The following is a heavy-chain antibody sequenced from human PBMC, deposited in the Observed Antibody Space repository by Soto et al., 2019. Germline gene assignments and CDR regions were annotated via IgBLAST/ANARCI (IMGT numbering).Heavy chain of an antibody. CDR2: IDVGSANA. CDR1: GFTFSSSA. Sequence: QMQLVQSGPEVKKPGTSVKVSCKTSGFTFSSSAVHWVRXXXXXXXXXIGWIDVGSANANYAQMLXERVTISRDMSTSTXXMELSSXXTXXTXXYXCAADVGGYIYGLARHWGPGTLVTVSS. J-gene: IGHJ4*02. CDR3: AADVGGYIYGLARH. D-gene: IGHD4-17*01. V-gene: IGHV1-58*01.